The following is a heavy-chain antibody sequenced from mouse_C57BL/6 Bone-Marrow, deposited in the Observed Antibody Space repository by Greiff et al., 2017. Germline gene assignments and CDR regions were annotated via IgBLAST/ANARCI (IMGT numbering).Heavy chain of an antibody. CDR2: IYPRSGNT. J-gene: IGHJ1*03. CDR3: ASTTVVAPYWYFDV. D-gene: IGHD1-1*01. Sequence: QVQLKESGAELARPGASVKLSCKASGYTFTSYGISWVKQRTGQGLEWIGEIYPRSGNTYYNEKFKGKATLTADKSSSTAYMELRSLTSEDSAVYFCASTTVVAPYWYFDVWGTGTTVTVSS. V-gene: IGHV1-81*01. CDR1: GYTFTSYG.